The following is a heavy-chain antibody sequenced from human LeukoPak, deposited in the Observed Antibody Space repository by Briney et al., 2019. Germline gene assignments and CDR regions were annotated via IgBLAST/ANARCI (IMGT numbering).Heavy chain of an antibody. CDR3: AKDARHITMVRGVIYYFDY. Sequence: GGSLRLSCAASGFTFSSYAMSWVRQAPGKGLEWVSAISGSGGSTYYADSVKGRFTISRDNSKNTLYLQMNSLRAEDTAVYYCAKDARHITMVRGVIYYFDYWGQGTLVTVSS. V-gene: IGHV3-23*01. CDR1: GFTFSSYA. J-gene: IGHJ4*02. CDR2: ISGSGGST. D-gene: IGHD3-10*01.